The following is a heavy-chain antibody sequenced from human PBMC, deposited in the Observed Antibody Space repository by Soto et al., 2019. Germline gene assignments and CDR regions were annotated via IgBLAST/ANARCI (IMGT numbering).Heavy chain of an antibody. V-gene: IGHV4-59*01. CDR2: IYYSGST. J-gene: IGHJ6*02. Sequence: SETLSLTCTVSGGSISSYYWSWIRQPPGKGLEWIGYIYYSGSTNYNPSLKSRVTISVDTSKNQFSLKLSSVTAADTAVYYCARKGDSYYYYGMDVWGQGTTVTVSS. D-gene: IGHD2-15*01. CDR3: ARKGDSYYYYGMDV. CDR1: GGSISSYY.